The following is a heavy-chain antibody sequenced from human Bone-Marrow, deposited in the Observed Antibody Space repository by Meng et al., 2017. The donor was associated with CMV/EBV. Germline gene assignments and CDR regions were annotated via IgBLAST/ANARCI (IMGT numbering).Heavy chain of an antibody. J-gene: IGHJ6*02. Sequence: ASVKVSCTASGYTFTGYYMHWVRQDPGQGLEWMGWISTYNGDTNYAQRPQGRVTMTTDTSTRIAYMELRNLRSDDTAVNYCARDHSRLGWYGAYGLGVWGRGPTVTGSS. V-gene: IGHV1-18*04. CDR2: ISTYNGDT. CDR3: ARDHSRLGWYGAYGLGV. D-gene: IGHD3-10*01. CDR1: GYTFTGYY.